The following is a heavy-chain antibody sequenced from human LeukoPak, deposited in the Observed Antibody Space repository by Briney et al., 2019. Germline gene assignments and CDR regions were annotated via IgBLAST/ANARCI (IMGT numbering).Heavy chain of an antibody. CDR1: GFTFSSYG. CDR2: ISGSGGST. CDR3: AKYRYYYDSSGLFDY. Sequence: GGSLRLSCAASGFTFSSYGMSWVRQAPGKGLEWVSAISGSGGSTYYADSVMGRFTISRDNSKNTLYLQMNSLRAEDTAVYYCAKYRYYYDSSGLFDYWGQGTLVTVSS. J-gene: IGHJ4*02. D-gene: IGHD3-22*01. V-gene: IGHV3-23*01.